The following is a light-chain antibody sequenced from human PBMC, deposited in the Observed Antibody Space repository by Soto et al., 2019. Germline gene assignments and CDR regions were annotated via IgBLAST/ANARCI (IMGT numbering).Light chain of an antibody. CDR2: LGS. CDR1: KSLLHSTGYNY. V-gene: IGKV2-28*01. Sequence: EIVMTQSPLSLPVTPGEPASISCRSSKSLLHSTGYNYLHWYLQKPGQSPQLLIYLGSDRASGVPDRFSGSGSATDFTLTISRVEAEDVGVYYCMQALQAPFTFGPGTKVDIK. J-gene: IGKJ3*01. CDR3: MQALQAPFT.